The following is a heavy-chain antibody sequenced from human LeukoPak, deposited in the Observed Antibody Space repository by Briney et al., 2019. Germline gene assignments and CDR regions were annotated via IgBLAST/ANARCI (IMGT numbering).Heavy chain of an antibody. CDR1: GFTFSSYA. J-gene: IGHJ5*02. D-gene: IGHD3-10*01. CDR3: ASHITMVRGVIIPHNWFDP. V-gene: IGHV3-23*01. CDR2: ISGSGGST. Sequence: GGSLRLSCAASGFTFSSYAMSWVRQAPGKGREWVSAISGSGGSTYYADSVKGRFTISRDNSKNTLYLQMNSLRAEDTAVYYCASHITMVRGVIIPHNWFDPWGQGTLVTVSS.